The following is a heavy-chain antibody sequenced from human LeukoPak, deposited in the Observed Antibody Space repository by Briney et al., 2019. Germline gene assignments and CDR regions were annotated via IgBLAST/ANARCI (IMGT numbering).Heavy chain of an antibody. V-gene: IGHV3-23*01. J-gene: IGHJ4*02. CDR3: AKTQGYYDY. Sequence: PGGSLRLSCAASGSTFSSYAMSWVRQAPGKGLEWVSGVGVDGTRYYVDSAKGRFTVSRDTAKNTLYLQMSSLRAEDTAIYYCAKTQGYYDYWGQGTLVTVSS. CDR1: GSTFSSYA. D-gene: IGHD3-22*01. CDR2: VGVDGTR.